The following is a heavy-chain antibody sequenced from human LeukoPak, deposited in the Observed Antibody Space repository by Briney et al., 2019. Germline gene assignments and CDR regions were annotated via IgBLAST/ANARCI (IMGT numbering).Heavy chain of an antibody. Sequence: GSLRLSCAASGFTFSGSAMHWVRQASGKGLEWVGRIRSKANSYATAYAASVKGRFTISRDVSKNTAYLQMNSLKTEDTAVYYCTRQYDILTGYPGWYFDYWGQGTLVTVSS. CDR2: IRSKANSYAT. D-gene: IGHD3-9*01. CDR1: GFTFSGSA. CDR3: TRQYDILTGYPGWYFDY. V-gene: IGHV3-73*01. J-gene: IGHJ4*02.